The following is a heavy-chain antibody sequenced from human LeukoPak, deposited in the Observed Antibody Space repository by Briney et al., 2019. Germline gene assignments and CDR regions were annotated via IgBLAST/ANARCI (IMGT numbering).Heavy chain of an antibody. CDR2: IYYSGST. V-gene: IGHV4-59*11. D-gene: IGHD5-18*01. Sequence: PSETLSLTCAVYGGSFSGHYWSWIRQPPGKGLEWIGYIYYSGSTNYNPSLKSRVTISVDTSKNQFSLKLSSVTAADTAVYYCARRGYSYGSRGAFDIWGQGTMVTVSS. CDR1: GGSFSGHY. CDR3: ARRGYSYGSRGAFDI. J-gene: IGHJ3*02.